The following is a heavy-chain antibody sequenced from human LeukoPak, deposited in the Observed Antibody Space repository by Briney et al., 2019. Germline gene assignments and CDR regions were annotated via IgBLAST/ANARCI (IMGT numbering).Heavy chain of an antibody. Sequence: PSETLSLTCSVSGGSIGSYHWSWIRQPPGKGLEWIGHDHYTWNTKYNPSLTGRVSISLDRSKNQFSLSLSSLTAADTAVYYCARVASKGGMDVWGQGTTVIVSS. CDR2: DHYTWNT. CDR1: GGSIGSYH. D-gene: IGHD5/OR15-5a*01. CDR3: ARVASKGGMDV. V-gene: IGHV4-59*01. J-gene: IGHJ6*02.